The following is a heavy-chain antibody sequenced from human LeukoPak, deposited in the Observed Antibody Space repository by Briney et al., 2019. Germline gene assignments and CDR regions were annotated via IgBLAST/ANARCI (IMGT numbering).Heavy chain of an antibody. CDR1: GFTFTSSA. CDR2: IVVGSGNT. J-gene: IGHJ6*04. CDR3: AAPGGYCSGCSCPQDYYYYGMDV. V-gene: IGHV1-58*01. Sequence: RASVRVSCRASGFTFTSSAVQWVRQARGQRLEWIGWIVVGSGNTNYAQKFQERVTITRDMSTSTAYMELSSLRSEDTAVYYCAAPGGYCSGCSCPQDYYYYGMDVWGKGTTVTVSS. D-gene: IGHD2-15*01.